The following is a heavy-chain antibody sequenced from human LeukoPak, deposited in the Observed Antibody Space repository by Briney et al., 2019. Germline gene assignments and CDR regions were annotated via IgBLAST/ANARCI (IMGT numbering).Heavy chain of an antibody. CDR3: ARGVYYGSGSYYDY. D-gene: IGHD3-10*01. V-gene: IGHV4-34*01. Sequence: PSETLSLTCAVYGGSFSGYYWSWIRQPPGKGLEWIGEINHSGSTNYNPSLKSRVTISVDTSKNQFSLKLSSVTAADTAVYYCARGVYYGSGSYYDYWGQGTLSPSPQ. CDR2: INHSGST. J-gene: IGHJ4*02. CDR1: GGSFSGYY.